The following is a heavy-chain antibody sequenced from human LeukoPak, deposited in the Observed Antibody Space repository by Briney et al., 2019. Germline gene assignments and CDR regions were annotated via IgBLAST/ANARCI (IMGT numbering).Heavy chain of an antibody. CDR1: GGSISSSSYY. V-gene: IGHV3-15*07. CDR2: IKTKPDGGPT. J-gene: IGHJ4*02. Sequence: KPSETLSLTCTVSGGSISSSSYYWGWVRQAPGKGLEWVGRIKTKPDGGPTVYAVPARGRFTISRDDSKKTLFLQIDSLKTEDTAVYYCTTRVVTTNDFWGQGTLVTVSS. CDR3: TTRVVTTNDF. D-gene: IGHD2-21*02.